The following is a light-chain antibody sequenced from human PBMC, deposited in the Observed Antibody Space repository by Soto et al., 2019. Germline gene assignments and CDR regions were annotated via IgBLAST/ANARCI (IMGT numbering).Light chain of an antibody. CDR2: GAS. CDR3: QQCYNWPLT. CDR1: QSVSSS. Sequence: EILMTQSPATLSVSPGERATLSCRASQSVSSSLAWYQQKPGQAPRLIIYGASTRATGVPARFSGSGSGTEFALTISSLQSEDFAVYYCQQCYNWPLTFGGGTKVEIK. J-gene: IGKJ4*01. V-gene: IGKV3-15*01.